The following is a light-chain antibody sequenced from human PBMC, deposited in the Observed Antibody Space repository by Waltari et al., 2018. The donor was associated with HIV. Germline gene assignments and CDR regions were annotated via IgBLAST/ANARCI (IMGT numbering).Light chain of an antibody. CDR2: AAS. CDR1: QGIGSD. CDR3: QRYDRAPYT. V-gene: IGKV1-27*01. J-gene: IGKJ2*01. Sequence: DVQMTQSPSSLSASVGDRVAITCRASQGIGSDLAWYQQKPGRVPKLLIYAASTLQSGVPSRFGGSGSGTDFTLTITSLQTEDFGFYYCQRYDRAPYTFGPGTKLELK.